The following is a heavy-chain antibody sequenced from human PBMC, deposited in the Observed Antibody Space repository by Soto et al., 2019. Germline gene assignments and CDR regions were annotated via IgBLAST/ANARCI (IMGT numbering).Heavy chain of an antibody. CDR1: GCTFSSYA. V-gene: IGHV3-23*01. J-gene: IGHJ4*02. CDR3: ATFPVLRFLEWLTPFDY. D-gene: IGHD3-3*01. Sequence: EVQLLESGGGLVQPGGSLRLSCAASGCTFSSYAMSWVRQAPGKGLEWVSAISGSGGSTYYADSVKGRFTISRDNSKNTLYLQMNSLRAEDTAVYYCATFPVLRFLEWLTPFDYWGQGTLVTVSS. CDR2: ISGSGGST.